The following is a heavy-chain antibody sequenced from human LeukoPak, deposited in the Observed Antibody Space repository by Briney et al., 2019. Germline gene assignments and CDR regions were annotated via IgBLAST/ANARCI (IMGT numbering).Heavy chain of an antibody. D-gene: IGHD6-13*01. CDR2: IIPIFGTA. CDR3: ARVPSSSWFALH. V-gene: IGHV1-69*13. Sequence: ASVKVSCKASGGTLSSYAISWVRQAPGQGLEWMGGIIPIFGTANYAQKFQGRVTITADESSSIAYMEPSSLRSEDTAVYYCARVPSSSWFALHWGQGTLVTVSS. CDR1: GGTLSSYA. J-gene: IGHJ1*01.